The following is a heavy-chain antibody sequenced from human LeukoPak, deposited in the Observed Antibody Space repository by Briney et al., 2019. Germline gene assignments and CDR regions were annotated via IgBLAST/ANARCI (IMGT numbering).Heavy chain of an antibody. V-gene: IGHV4-34*01. Sequence: RPSETLSLTCAVYGGSFSGYYWSWIRQPPGKGLEWIGEINHSGSTNYNPSLKSRVTISVDTSKNQFSLKLSSVTAADTAVYYCARGGYSCSWYVGLSAFDIWGQGTMVTVSS. D-gene: IGHD6-13*01. CDR3: ARGGYSCSWYVGLSAFDI. CDR2: INHSGST. J-gene: IGHJ3*02. CDR1: GGSFSGYY.